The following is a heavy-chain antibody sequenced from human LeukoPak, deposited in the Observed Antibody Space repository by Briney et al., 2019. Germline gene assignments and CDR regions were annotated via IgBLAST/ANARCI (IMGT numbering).Heavy chain of an antibody. CDR1: GLTFRTND. J-gene: IGHJ5*02. Sequence: GGSLRLSCAASGLTFRTNDFHWVRHAPGKGLEWVSGVGTVGDIYYADSVRGRFTLSREDAKNSLFLQMNSLRVEDTAVYYCTRGHYLGFEPWGQGVLVTVSA. CDR3: TRGHYLGFEP. V-gene: IGHV3-13*01. CDR2: VGTVGDI. D-gene: IGHD2/OR15-2a*01.